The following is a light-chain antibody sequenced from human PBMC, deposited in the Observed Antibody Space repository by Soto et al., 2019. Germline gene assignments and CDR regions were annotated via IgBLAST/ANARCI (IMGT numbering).Light chain of an antibody. CDR2: GSS. CDR1: QSVSSSY. V-gene: IGKV3-20*01. CDR3: QQYGSSPWT. Sequence: ETVLTQSPGTLSLSPGERATLSCRASQSVSSSYLAWYQQKPGQAPRLLFYGSSSRDTGIPDRFSGGGSGTDFTLTISRLEPEDIAVYYCQQYGSSPWTFGQGTKVEIK. J-gene: IGKJ1*01.